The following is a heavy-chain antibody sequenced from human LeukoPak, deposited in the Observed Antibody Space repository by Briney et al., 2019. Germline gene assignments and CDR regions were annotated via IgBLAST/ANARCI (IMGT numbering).Heavy chain of an antibody. D-gene: IGHD5-18*01. Sequence: ASVKVSCKASGYTFTTYAMHWVRQAPGQRLECMGWINAGNGNTKYSQKFQDRVTITRDTSASTAYMELSSLRSEDTAVYYCARTTAMVTIFDYWGQGTLVTVSS. V-gene: IGHV1-3*01. CDR2: INAGNGNT. CDR1: GYTFTTYA. J-gene: IGHJ4*02. CDR3: ARTTAMVTIFDY.